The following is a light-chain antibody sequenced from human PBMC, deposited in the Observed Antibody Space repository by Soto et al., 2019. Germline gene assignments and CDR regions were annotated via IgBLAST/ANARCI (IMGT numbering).Light chain of an antibody. Sequence: AIQMTQSPSSLSASVGDRVTITCRASQGIRNDLGWYQQKPGKAPKLLIYAASSLQSGVPSRFSGCGSGADFTLTISSLQPDDFATYYCLQDYNYVTFGQGTRLEIK. CDR1: QGIRND. CDR3: LQDYNYVT. J-gene: IGKJ5*01. V-gene: IGKV1-6*01. CDR2: AAS.